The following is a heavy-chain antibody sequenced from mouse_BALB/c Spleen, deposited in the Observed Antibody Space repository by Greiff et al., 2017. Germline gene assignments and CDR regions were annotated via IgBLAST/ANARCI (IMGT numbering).Heavy chain of an antibody. D-gene: IGHD1-1*01. CDR2: INPGSGGT. CDR3: AREGYGSSPFAY. Sequence: QVQLQQSGAELVRPGTSVKVSCKASGYAFTNYLIEWVKQRPGQGLEWIGVINPGSGGTNYNEKFKGKATLTADKSSSTAYMQLSSLTSDDSAVYFCAREGYGSSPFAYWGQGTLVTVSA. CDR1: GYAFTNYL. J-gene: IGHJ3*01. V-gene: IGHV1-54*01.